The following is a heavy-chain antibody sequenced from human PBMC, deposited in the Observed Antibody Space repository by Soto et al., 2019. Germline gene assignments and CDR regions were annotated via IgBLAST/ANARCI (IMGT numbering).Heavy chain of an antibody. Sequence: ASVKVSCKASGFTFTSSAVQWVRQARGQRLEWIGWIVVGSGNTNYAQKFQERVTITRDMSTSTAYMELSSLRSEDTAVYYCAADKSCWYNCPLGGAFDIWGQGTMVTVSS. J-gene: IGHJ3*02. CDR3: AADKSCWYNCPLGGAFDI. CDR2: IVVGSGNT. V-gene: IGHV1-58*01. D-gene: IGHD1-20*01. CDR1: GFTFTSSA.